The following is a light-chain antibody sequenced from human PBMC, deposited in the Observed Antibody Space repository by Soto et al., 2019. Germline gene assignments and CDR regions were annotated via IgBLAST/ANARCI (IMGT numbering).Light chain of an antibody. Sequence: EIVMTQSPATLSVSPGERATLSCRASQSVSSDLAWYHQKPGQAPRLLIYGASTRATGIPDRFSGGGSGTEFTLTISSLQSEDFVVYYCQQYNSWPPITFGQGTRLEIK. CDR2: GAS. CDR3: QQYNSWPPIT. CDR1: QSVSSD. V-gene: IGKV3-15*01. J-gene: IGKJ5*01.